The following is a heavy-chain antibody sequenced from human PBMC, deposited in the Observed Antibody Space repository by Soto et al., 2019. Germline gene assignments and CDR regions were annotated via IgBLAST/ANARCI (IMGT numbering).Heavy chain of an antibody. J-gene: IGHJ4*02. D-gene: IGHD1-1*01. Sequence: QVQQVRCGAEVKKPGSSVKVPCKASGGTVSSYTISWVRQAPGQGLEWMARIIPIMNITNFARKFQGRVTLTADTSTNTAYMELSSLPSEDTALYYCSSQSMRPLPLPGYSFDYWGQGVLVTVSS. V-gene: IGHV1-69*02. CDR3: SSQSMRPLPLPGYSFDY. CDR1: GGTVSSYT. CDR2: IIPIMNIT.